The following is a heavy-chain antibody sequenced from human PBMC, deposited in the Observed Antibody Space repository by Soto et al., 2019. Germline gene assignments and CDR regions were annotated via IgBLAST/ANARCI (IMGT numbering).Heavy chain of an antibody. CDR1: GFTVSSKS. V-gene: IGHV3-53*01. J-gene: IGHJ4*02. Sequence: EVPLVESGGGLIQPGGSLRLSCAASGFTVSSKSMTWVRQAPGKGLEWVSVIYGGGTTYYADSVKGRFTISRDNSKNTLYLQVNSLRAEDTAVYYCVQTTGWPGFDFWGQGTLVTVSS. D-gene: IGHD6-19*01. CDR3: VQTTGWPGFDF. CDR2: IYGGGTT.